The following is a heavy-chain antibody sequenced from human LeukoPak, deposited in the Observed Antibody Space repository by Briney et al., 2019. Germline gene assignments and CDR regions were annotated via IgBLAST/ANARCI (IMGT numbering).Heavy chain of an antibody. CDR3: ARQDGGYYYDSSGYYYVGDAFDI. D-gene: IGHD3-22*01. CDR1: GGSISSSSYY. V-gene: IGHV4-39*01. J-gene: IGHJ3*02. Sequence: PSETLSLTCTVSGGSISSSSYYWGWIRQPPGKGLEWFGSIYYSGSTYYNPSLKSRVTISVDTCKNQFSLRLSSVTAADTAVYYCARQDGGYYYDSSGYYYVGDAFDIWGQGTMVTVSS. CDR2: IYYSGST.